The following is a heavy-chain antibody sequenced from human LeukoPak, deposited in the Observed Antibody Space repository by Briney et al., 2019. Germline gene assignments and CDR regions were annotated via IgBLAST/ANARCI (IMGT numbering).Heavy chain of an antibody. J-gene: IGHJ4*02. V-gene: IGHV4-34*01. D-gene: IGHD4-17*01. Sequence: SETLSLTCAVYGGSFSGYYWSWIRQPPGKGLEWIGEINHSGSTNYNLSLKSRVTISVDTSKNQFSLKLSSVTAADTAVYYCARGSATVTTDWGQGTLVTVSS. CDR1: GGSFSGYY. CDR2: INHSGST. CDR3: ARGSATVTTD.